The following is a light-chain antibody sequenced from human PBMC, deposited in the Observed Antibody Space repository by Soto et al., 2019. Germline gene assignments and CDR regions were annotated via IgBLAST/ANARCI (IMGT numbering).Light chain of an antibody. Sequence: IVLTQSPGTLSFSPGERATLSCRAGQSVSSNYLAWYQQKPGQAPRLLIYGASSRATGIPDKFSGSGSGTDFTLTISRLGPEDFAVYYCQQYGSSGTFGQGTKVDIK. CDR2: GAS. CDR3: QQYGSSGT. V-gene: IGKV3-20*01. J-gene: IGKJ1*01. CDR1: QSVSSNY.